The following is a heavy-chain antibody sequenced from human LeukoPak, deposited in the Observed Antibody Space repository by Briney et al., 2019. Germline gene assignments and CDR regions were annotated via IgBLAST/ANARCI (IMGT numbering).Heavy chain of an antibody. J-gene: IGHJ5*02. Sequence: PSETLSLTCTVSGGSISSYYWSWIRQPPGKGLEWIGYIYYGGSTNYNPSLKSRVTISVDTSKNQFSLKLSPVTAADTAVYYCARVRGYCSSTSCPKGGWFDPWGQGTLVTVSS. CDR2: IYYGGST. V-gene: IGHV4-59*01. CDR1: GGSISSYY. D-gene: IGHD2-2*01. CDR3: ARVRGYCSSTSCPKGGWFDP.